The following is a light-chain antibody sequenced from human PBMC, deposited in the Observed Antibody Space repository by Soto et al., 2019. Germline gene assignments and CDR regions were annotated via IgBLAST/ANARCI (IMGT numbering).Light chain of an antibody. CDR2: DVS. J-gene: IGLJ2*01. CDR1: SSDVGGYNY. Sequence: QSALTQPASVSGSPGQSITISCTGTSSDVGGYNYVSWYQQHPGKAPKLMIYDVSNRPSGVSNRFCGSKSGNTASLTISGLQAEDEADYYCHSYTSSSTHVVLGGGTKLAVL. V-gene: IGLV2-14*01. CDR3: HSYTSSSTHVV.